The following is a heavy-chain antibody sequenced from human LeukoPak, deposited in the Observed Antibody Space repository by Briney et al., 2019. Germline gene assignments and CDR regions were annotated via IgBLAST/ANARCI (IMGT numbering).Heavy chain of an antibody. Sequence: ASVKVSCKVSGYTHTELSMHWVRQAPGKGLEWMGGFDPEDGETIYAQKFQGRVTMTEDTSTDTAYMELSSLRSEDTAVYYCATFRFTGRYFDYWGQGTLVTVSS. V-gene: IGHV1-24*01. CDR3: ATFRFTGRYFDY. CDR2: FDPEDGET. D-gene: IGHD1-14*01. J-gene: IGHJ4*02. CDR1: GYTHTELS.